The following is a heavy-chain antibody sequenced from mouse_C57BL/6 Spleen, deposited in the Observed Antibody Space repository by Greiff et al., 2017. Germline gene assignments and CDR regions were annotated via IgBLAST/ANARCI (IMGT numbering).Heavy chain of an antibody. CDR1: GYSITSGYY. CDR2: IRSDGST. V-gene: IGHV3-6*01. J-gene: IGHJ2*01. Sequence: DVQLQESGPGLVKPSQSLSLTCSVTGYSITSGYYWNWIRQFPGNKLEWMGYIRSDGSTNYNPSLKNRVSITRDTSTNQFFLKLNSVTTEDTATYYCARGFDYWGQGTTLTVSS. CDR3: ARGFDY.